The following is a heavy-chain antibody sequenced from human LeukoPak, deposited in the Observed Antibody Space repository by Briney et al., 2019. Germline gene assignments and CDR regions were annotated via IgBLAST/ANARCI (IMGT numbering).Heavy chain of an antibody. J-gene: IGHJ5*02. CDR3: ASSYGLNWFDP. D-gene: IGHD5-18*01. Sequence: TSETLSLTCTVSGYSISSGYYWGWIRQPPGRGLEWIGRIYHSGSTYYNPPLKSRVTISVDTSKNQFSLKLSSVTAADAAVYYCASSYGLNWFDPWGQGTLVTFSS. V-gene: IGHV4-38-2*02. CDR1: GYSISSGYY. CDR2: IYHSGST.